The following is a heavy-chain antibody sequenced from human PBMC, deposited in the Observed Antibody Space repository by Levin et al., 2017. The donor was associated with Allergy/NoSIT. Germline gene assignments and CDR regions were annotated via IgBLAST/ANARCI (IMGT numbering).Heavy chain of an antibody. V-gene: IGHV4-59*01. CDR2: IYYSGDT. D-gene: IGHD1-26*01. J-gene: IGHJ6*02. CDR1: GDSIGSYY. CDR3: ARDRVIVGSTNYYYGMDV. Sequence: SETLSLTCTVSGDSIGSYYWSWIRQPPGKGLEWIGYIYYSGDTNYNPSLKGRVTISVDTSKNQFSLKLSSVTAADTAVYYCARDRVIVGSTNYYYGMDVWGQGTTVTVSS.